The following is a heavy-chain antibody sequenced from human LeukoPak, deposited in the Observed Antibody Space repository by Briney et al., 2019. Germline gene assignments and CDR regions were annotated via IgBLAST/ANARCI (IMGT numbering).Heavy chain of an antibody. CDR2: ISYDGSNK. V-gene: IGHV3-30-3*01. CDR3: ARDSADSFEY. J-gene: IGHJ4*02. Sequence: PAGSLRLSCAVSGFTFSSYAMHWVRQAPGKGLEWVALISYDGSNKYYADSVKGRFTISRDTSKNTLYLQLNSLRTEDTAVFYCARDSADSFEYWGQGTLVTVSS. CDR1: GFTFSSYA.